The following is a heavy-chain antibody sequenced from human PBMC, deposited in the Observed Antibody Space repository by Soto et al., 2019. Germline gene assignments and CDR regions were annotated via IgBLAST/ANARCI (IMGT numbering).Heavy chain of an antibody. CDR2: IWYDGSNK. Sequence: QVQLVESGGGVVQPGRSLRLSCAASGFPFSSYGMHWVRQAPGKGLEWVAVIWYDGSNKYYADSVKGRFSISRDNSKNMLYLQMNSLSAEDTAVYYCARSGGWGQGTLVTVSS. CDR3: ARSGG. J-gene: IGHJ4*02. D-gene: IGHD6-19*01. CDR1: GFPFSSYG. V-gene: IGHV3-33*01.